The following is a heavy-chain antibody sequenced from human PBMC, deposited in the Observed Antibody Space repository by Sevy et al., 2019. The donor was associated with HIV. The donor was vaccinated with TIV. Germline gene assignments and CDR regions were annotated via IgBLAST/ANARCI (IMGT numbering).Heavy chain of an antibody. V-gene: IGHV3-33*01. J-gene: IGHJ4*02. CDR1: GFTFSSYG. CDR2: IWYDGSSK. D-gene: IGHD3-10*01. Sequence: GGSLRVSCAASGFTFSSYGMHWVRQAPGKGLEWVALIWYDGSSKYYADSVKGRFTISRDNSKNTLYLQMNSLRAEDTAVSYCASGAYYYASRTENFDYWGQGTLVTVSS. CDR3: ASGAYYYASRTENFDY.